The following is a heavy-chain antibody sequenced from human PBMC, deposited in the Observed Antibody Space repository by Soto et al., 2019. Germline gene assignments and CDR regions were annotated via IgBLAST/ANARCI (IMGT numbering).Heavy chain of an antibody. J-gene: IGHJ1*01. D-gene: IGHD3-22*01. CDR2: IYSGGST. Sequence: EVQLVESGGGLIQPGGSLRLSCAASGFTVSSNYMSWVRQAPGKGLEWVSVIYSGGSTYYADSVKGRFTISRDNSKDTPYLKMNSLRAEDTAVSYCARVRVESGYPEYFQHWGQGTLVTVSS. V-gene: IGHV3-53*01. CDR3: ARVRVESGYPEYFQH. CDR1: GFTVSSNY.